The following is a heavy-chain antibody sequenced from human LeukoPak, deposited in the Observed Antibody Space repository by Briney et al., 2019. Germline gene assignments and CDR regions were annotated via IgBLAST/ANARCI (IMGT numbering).Heavy chain of an antibody. CDR2: IYYSGST. CDR3: ARGGFGPWYFDY. J-gene: IGHJ4*02. V-gene: IGHV4-59*01. CDR1: GFTFSNAW. Sequence: PGGSLRLSCAASGFTFSNAWMNWVRQAPGKGLEWIGYIYYSGSTNYNPSLKSRVTISVDTSKNQFSLKLSSVTAADTAVYYCARGGFGPWYFDYWGQGTLVTVSS. D-gene: IGHD3/OR15-3a*01.